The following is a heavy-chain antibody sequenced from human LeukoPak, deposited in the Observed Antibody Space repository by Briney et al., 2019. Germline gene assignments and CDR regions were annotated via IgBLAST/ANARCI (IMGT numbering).Heavy chain of an antibody. D-gene: IGHD1-26*01. CDR2: ISGSGGST. CDR1: GFTFSSYA. CDR3: AKGIGRHGPKSIVGAPGY. J-gene: IGHJ4*02. Sequence: GGSLRLSCAASGFTFSSYAMSWVRQAPGKGLEWVSAISGSGGSTYYADSVKGRFTISRDNSKNTLYLQMNSLRAEDTAVYYCAKGIGRHGPKSIVGAPGYWGQGTLVTVSS. V-gene: IGHV3-23*01.